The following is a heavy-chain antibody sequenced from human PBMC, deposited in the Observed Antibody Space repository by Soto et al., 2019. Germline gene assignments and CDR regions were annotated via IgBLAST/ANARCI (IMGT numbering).Heavy chain of an antibody. CDR3: ATDYYYDSSGYSPA. J-gene: IGHJ5*02. CDR1: GYTLTELS. D-gene: IGHD3-22*01. V-gene: IGHV1-24*01. CDR2: FDPEDGET. Sequence: RASVKVSCKVSGYTLTELSMHWVRQAPGKGLEWMGGFDPEDGETIYAQKFQGRVTMTEDTSTDTAYMELSSLRSEDTAVYYCATDYYYDSSGYSPAWGQGTLVTVSS.